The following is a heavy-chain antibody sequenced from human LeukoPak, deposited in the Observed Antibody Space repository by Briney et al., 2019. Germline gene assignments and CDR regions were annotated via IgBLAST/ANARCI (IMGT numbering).Heavy chain of an antibody. Sequence: ASVKVSCKASGYTFTSYGITWVRQAPGQGLEWMGWISAYNGNTNYVQKFQGRVTIAADESTSTAYMELSSLRSEDTAVYYCARGEQWTYYYYYMDVWGKGTTVTISS. V-gene: IGHV1-18*01. CDR2: ISAYNGNT. CDR1: GYTFTSYG. J-gene: IGHJ6*03. CDR3: ARGEQWTYYYYYMDV. D-gene: IGHD6-19*01.